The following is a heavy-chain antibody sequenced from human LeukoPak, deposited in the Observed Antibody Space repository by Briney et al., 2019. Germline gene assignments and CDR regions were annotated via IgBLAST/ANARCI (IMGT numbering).Heavy chain of an antibody. D-gene: IGHD1/OR15-1a*01. V-gene: IGHV3-48*03. CDR3: ARVYFTGLEHTGPDY. J-gene: IGHJ4*02. Sequence: PGGSLRLSCAASGFTFSSYEMNWVRQAPGKGLEWVSYISSSGSTIYYADSVKGRFTISRDNAKNSLYLQMNSLRAEDTAVYYCARVYFTGLEHTGPDYWGQGTLVTVSS. CDR1: GFTFSSYE. CDR2: ISSSGSTI.